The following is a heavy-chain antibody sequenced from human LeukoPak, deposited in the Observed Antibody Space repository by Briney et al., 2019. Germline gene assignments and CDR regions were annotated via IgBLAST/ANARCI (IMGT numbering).Heavy chain of an antibody. J-gene: IGHJ3*02. CDR2: IIPIFGTA. CDR1: GGTFSSYA. D-gene: IGHD4-23*01. V-gene: IGHV1-69*13. Sequence: GASVKVSCKASGGTFSSYAISWVRQAPGQGLEWMGGIIPIFGTASYAQKFQGRVTITADESTSTAYMELSSLRSEDTAVYYCARDSRTTVVNDAFDIWGQGTMVTVSS. CDR3: ARDSRTTVVNDAFDI.